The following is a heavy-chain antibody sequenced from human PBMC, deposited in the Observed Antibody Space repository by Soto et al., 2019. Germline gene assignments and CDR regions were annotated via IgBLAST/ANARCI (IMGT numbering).Heavy chain of an antibody. Sequence: GGSLRVSCAASGFTLSSYAMHWVRRAPGKGLEWVALMSYDGSKKHYSDSVKGRFTISRDTSKNTLYLQMSSLGAEDTAVYYCAKNYLGSGFYYNGFDYWGPGTLVTVSS. CDR3: AKNYLGSGFYYNGFDY. V-gene: IGHV3-30*18. D-gene: IGHD3-10*01. CDR2: MSYDGSKK. CDR1: GFTLSSYA. J-gene: IGHJ4*02.